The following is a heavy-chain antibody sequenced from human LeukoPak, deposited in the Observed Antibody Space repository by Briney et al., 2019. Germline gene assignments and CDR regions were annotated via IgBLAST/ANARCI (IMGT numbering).Heavy chain of an antibody. D-gene: IGHD3-10*01. CDR2: ISWNSNSV. CDR3: AKLTWGVSDY. Sequence: GGSLRLSCAASGFTFHHYAMHWVRQAPGKGLEWVSGISWNSNSVDYAASVKGRFTISRDSAKNSLYLQMNSLRAEDTAVYYCAKLTWGVSDYWGQGTLVTVSS. V-gene: IGHV3-9*01. J-gene: IGHJ4*02. CDR1: GFTFHHYA.